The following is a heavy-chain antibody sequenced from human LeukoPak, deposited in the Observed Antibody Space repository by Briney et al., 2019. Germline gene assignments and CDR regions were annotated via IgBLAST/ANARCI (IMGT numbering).Heavy chain of an antibody. Sequence: PSETLSLTRTVSGVSISSSYWSWIRQPPGKGLEWIGYIYYTGSTTYNPSLKSRITMSVDTSKSQFSLKLSSVTAADTAVYYCARLQSYGNFLDDYWGQGTLVTVSS. V-gene: IGHV4-59*01. CDR3: ARLQSYGNFLDDY. CDR1: GVSISSSY. D-gene: IGHD4-11*01. J-gene: IGHJ4*02. CDR2: IYYTGST.